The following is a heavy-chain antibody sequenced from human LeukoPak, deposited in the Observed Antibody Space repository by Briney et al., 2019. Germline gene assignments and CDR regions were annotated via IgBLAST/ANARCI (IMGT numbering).Heavy chain of an antibody. CDR2: IYYSGST. CDR3: ASVLLQREYYFDY. J-gene: IGHJ4*02. Sequence: PSETLSLTCTVSGVSISSGGYYWSWIRQHPGKGLEWIGYIYYSGSTYYNPSLKSRVTISVDTSKNQFSLKLSSVTAADTAVYYCASVLLQREYYFDYWGQGTLVTVSS. D-gene: IGHD3-10*01. CDR1: GVSISSGGYY. V-gene: IGHV4-31*03.